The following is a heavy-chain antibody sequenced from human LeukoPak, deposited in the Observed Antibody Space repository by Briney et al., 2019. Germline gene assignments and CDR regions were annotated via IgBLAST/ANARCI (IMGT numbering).Heavy chain of an antibody. D-gene: IGHD3-10*01. V-gene: IGHV5-51*01. Sequence: GESLKISCKGSGHTFTNYWIGWVRQMPGKGLEWMGIIYPGDSDTRYSPSFQGQVTISADKSISTAYLQWSSLKASDTAMYYCARAVGDGGFPEYYFDYWGQGTLVTVSS. CDR2: IYPGDSDT. CDR1: GHTFTNYW. CDR3: ARAVGDGGFPEYYFDY. J-gene: IGHJ4*02.